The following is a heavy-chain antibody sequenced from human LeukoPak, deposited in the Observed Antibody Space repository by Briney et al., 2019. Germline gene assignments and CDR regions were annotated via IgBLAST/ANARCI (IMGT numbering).Heavy chain of an antibody. D-gene: IGHD2-15*01. Sequence: SETLSLTCTVSGGSISSGSYYWSWFRQPAGKGLEWIGRIYASGSTNYNPSLKSRVTISVDTSKNQFSLKLSSVTAADTAVYYCASIVVVVAATSPYYYGMDVWGQGTTVTVSS. J-gene: IGHJ6*02. CDR3: ASIVVVVAATSPYYYGMDV. CDR1: GGSISSGSYY. CDR2: IYASGST. V-gene: IGHV4-61*02.